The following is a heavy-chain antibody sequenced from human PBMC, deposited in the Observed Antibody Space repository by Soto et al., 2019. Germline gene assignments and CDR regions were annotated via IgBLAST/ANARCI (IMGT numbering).Heavy chain of an antibody. D-gene: IGHD3-10*01. J-gene: IGHJ4*02. CDR1: AFSFSDYY. CDR3: ARYSSGTYSHFDY. V-gene: IGHV3-11*01. Sequence: GESLRLSCAASAFSFSDYYMSWIRPPPGKGLEWVAYVSSSDNTIYYADSVKGRFNISRDNAKKSLYLQMNSLRAEDTAMYSCARYSSGTYSHFDYWGQGTLVTVSS. CDR2: VSSSDNTI.